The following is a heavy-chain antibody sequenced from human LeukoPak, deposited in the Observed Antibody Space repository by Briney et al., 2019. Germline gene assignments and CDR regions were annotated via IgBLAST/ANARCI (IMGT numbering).Heavy chain of an antibody. CDR1: GGTFSSYA. CDR2: IIPIFGTA. CDR3: ARDTTYYGSGSSRAYLDY. V-gene: IGHV1-69*13. J-gene: IGHJ4*02. D-gene: IGHD3-10*01. Sequence: SVTVSCKASGGTFSSYAISWVRQAPGQGLEWMGGIIPIFGTANYAQKFQGRVTITADESTSTAYMEPSSLRSEDTAVYYCARDTTYYGSGSSRAYLDYWGQGTLVTVS.